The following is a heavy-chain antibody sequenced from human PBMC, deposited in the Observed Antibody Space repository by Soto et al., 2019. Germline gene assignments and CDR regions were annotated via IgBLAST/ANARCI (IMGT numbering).Heavy chain of an antibody. CDR3: VKDVLAAGPIKGLFDY. J-gene: IGHJ4*02. D-gene: IGHD6-13*01. CDR1: GFTFSSYA. V-gene: IGHV3-64D*08. Sequence: GGSLRLSCSASGFTFSSYAMHWVRQAPGKGLEYVSAISSNGGSTYYADSVKGRFTISRDNSKNTLYLQMSSLRAEDTAVYYCVKDVLAAGPIKGLFDYWGQGTLVTVSS. CDR2: ISSNGGST.